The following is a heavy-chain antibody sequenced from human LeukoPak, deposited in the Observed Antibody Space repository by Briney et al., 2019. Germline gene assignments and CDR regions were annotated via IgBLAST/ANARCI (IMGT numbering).Heavy chain of an antibody. J-gene: IGHJ4*02. CDR3: ARQMAVAGDFDY. CDR1: GGSISSYY. Sequence: SESLSLTCTVSGGSISSYYWSWIRQPPGKGLEWMGSIYYTGSSSYNPTLKARVTISGDTSKKQLFLKLSSLTAADTAVYYGARQMAVAGDFDYWGQGTLVTVSS. D-gene: IGHD6-19*01. V-gene: IGHV4-59*12. CDR2: IYYTGSS.